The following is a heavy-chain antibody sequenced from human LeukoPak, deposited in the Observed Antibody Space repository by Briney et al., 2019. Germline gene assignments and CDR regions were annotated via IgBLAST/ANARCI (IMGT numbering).Heavy chain of an antibody. Sequence: SETLSLTCIVSGGSISSSNYYWGWIRQPPGKGLEWVGTIYYSGTPYYNPSLESRVTIFEDTSKNQFSLMLTSVTAADTAVYYCARQISDYYYYYMDVWGKGTTVTVSS. J-gene: IGHJ6*03. D-gene: IGHD3-10*01. V-gene: IGHV4-39*01. CDR3: ARQISDYYYYYMDV. CDR2: IYYSGTP. CDR1: GGSISSSNYY.